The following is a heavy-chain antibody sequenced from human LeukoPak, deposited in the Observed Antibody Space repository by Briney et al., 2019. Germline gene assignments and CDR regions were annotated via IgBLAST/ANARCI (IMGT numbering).Heavy chain of an antibody. CDR1: GFTFSTYW. CDR2: IKEDGSEK. CDR3: ARDSSGYQ. D-gene: IGHD3-22*01. J-gene: IGHJ4*02. V-gene: IGHV3-7*01. Sequence: GGSLRLSCAASGFTFSTYWMSWVRQAPGKGLEWVANIKEDGSEKYYGDSVKGRFTISRDNAKNSLYLQINSLRAEDTAVYYCARDSSGYQWGQGTLVTVSS.